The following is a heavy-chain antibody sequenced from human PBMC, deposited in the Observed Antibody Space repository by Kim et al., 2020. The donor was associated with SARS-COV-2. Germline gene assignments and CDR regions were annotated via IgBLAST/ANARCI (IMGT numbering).Heavy chain of an antibody. J-gene: IGHJ4*02. D-gene: IGHD5-18*01. CDR3: VKDRGDTAMVTTDY. Sequence: GGSLRLSCSASGFTFSSYAMHWVRQAPGKGLEYVSAISSNGGSTYYADSVKGRFTISRDNYKNTLYLQMSSLRAEDTAVYYCVKDRGDTAMVTTDYWGQGALVTVSS. V-gene: IGHV3-64D*09. CDR1: GFTFSSYA. CDR2: ISSNGGST.